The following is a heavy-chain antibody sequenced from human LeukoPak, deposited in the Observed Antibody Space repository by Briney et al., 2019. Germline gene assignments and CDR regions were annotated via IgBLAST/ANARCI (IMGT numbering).Heavy chain of an antibody. V-gene: IGHV3-23*01. Sequence: GGSRRLSCAASGFTFSSYAMSWFRQAPGKGLEWVSAISGTGGSTYYADSVKGRFTISRDNSKNTLYLQMNSLRAEDTAVYYCAKAASLIAAAAVAFDYWGQGTLVTVSS. D-gene: IGHD6-13*01. J-gene: IGHJ4*02. CDR2: ISGTGGST. CDR3: AKAASLIAAAAVAFDY. CDR1: GFTFSSYA.